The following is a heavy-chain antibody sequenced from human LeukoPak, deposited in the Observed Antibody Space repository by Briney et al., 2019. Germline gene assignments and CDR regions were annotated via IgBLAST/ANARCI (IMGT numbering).Heavy chain of an antibody. J-gene: IGHJ4*02. Sequence: PGGSLRLSCAASGFTFSSYGMHWVRQAPGKGLEWVSSISGSGGRTYFADSVKGRFTISRDNAKNSLYLQMNSLRAEDTAVYYCARWGDGGSYFVYWGQGTLVTVSS. D-gene: IGHD3-16*01. CDR2: ISGSGGRT. CDR3: ARWGDGGSYFVY. CDR1: GFTFSSYG. V-gene: IGHV3-21*01.